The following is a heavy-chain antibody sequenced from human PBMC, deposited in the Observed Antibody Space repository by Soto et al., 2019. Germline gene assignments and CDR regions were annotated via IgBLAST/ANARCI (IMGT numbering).Heavy chain of an antibody. CDR1: GYSCTSYW. CDR3: ARQDQAAAGTWAFDY. V-gene: IGHV5-51*01. CDR2: IYPGDSDT. Sequence: GKSLRISCKGSGYSCTSYWIGWVRQMPGKGLEWMGIIYPGDSDTRYSPSFQGQVTISADKSISTAYLQWSSLKASDTAMYSRARQDQAAAGTWAFDYWGQGTLVFDSS. D-gene: IGHD6-13*01. J-gene: IGHJ4*02.